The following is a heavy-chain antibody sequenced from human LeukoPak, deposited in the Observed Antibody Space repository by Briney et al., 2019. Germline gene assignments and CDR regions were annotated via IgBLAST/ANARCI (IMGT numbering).Heavy chain of an antibody. CDR2: ISSSSSYI. CDR1: GFTFSGYS. V-gene: IGHV3-21*01. D-gene: IGHD1-26*01. J-gene: IGHJ6*03. CDR3: ARVGATGYYYYMDV. Sequence: GGSLRLSCAASGFTFSGYSMNWVRQAPGKGLEWVSSISSSSSYINYADSVKGRFTISRDDAKNSLYLQMNSLRAGDTAVYYCARVGATGYYYYMDVWGKGTTVTVSS.